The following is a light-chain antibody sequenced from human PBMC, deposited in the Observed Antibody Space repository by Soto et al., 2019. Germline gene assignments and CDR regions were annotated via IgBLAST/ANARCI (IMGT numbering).Light chain of an antibody. CDR2: EVT. J-gene: IGLJ2*01. Sequence: QSVLTQPASVSGSPGQSITISCAGTRDDIGAYDYVSWYQQHPGNAPKLLVYEVTNRPSGVSDRFSGSKSGNKASLTISGLQAEDEADYYCNSYTNISAVVFGGGTKVTVL. V-gene: IGLV2-14*01. CDR3: NSYTNISAVV. CDR1: RDDIGAYDY.